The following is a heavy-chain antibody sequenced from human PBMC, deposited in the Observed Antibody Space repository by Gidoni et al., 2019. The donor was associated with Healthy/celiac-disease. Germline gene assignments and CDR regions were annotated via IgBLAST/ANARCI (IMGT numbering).Heavy chain of an antibody. D-gene: IGHD2-15*01. CDR2: IYYSGST. Sequence: QVQLQESGPGLVKPSETLSLTCTASGGAISSYYWSWIRQPPGKGLELIGYIYYSGSTNYNPSLKSRVTISVDTSKNQFSLKLSSVTAADTAVYYCARAVVALGMDAFDIWGQGTMVTVSS. CDR3: ARAVVALGMDAFDI. CDR1: GGAISSYY. V-gene: IGHV4-59*01. J-gene: IGHJ3*02.